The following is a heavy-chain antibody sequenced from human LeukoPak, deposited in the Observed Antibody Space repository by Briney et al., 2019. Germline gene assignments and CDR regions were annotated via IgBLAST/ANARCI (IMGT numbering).Heavy chain of an antibody. J-gene: IGHJ4*02. CDR2: IISDGSSI. Sequence: PGGSLRLSCAASGFTLSSYWMHWVRQVPGQGLVWVSRIISDGSSISYADSVKGRFTISRDNSKNTLYLQMNSLRAEDTAVYYCAREGSRPDYWGQGTLVTVSS. V-gene: IGHV3-74*01. CDR3: AREGSRPDY. CDR1: GFTLSSYW.